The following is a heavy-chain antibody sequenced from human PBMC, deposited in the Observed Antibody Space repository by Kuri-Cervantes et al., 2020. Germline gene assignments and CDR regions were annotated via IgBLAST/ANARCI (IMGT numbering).Heavy chain of an antibody. CDR1: GGTFSSYA. V-gene: IGHV1-69*13. Sequence: SVKVSCKASGGTFSSYAISWVRQAPGQGLEWMGGIIPIFGTANYAQKFQGRVTITADESTSTAYMELSSLRAEDTAVYYCARERRPARSYNWNYWGESRFDPWGQGTLVTVSS. CDR3: ARERRPARSYNWNYWGESRFDP. J-gene: IGHJ5*02. D-gene: IGHD1-7*01. CDR2: IIPIFGTA.